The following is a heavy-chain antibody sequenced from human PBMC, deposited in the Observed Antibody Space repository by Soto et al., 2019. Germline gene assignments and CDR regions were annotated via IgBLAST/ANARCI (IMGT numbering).Heavy chain of an antibody. V-gene: IGHV3-30*18. CDR3: AKDYGDYQHSCFDY. D-gene: IGHD4-17*01. CDR1: GFTFSSYG. Sequence: GGSLRLSCAASGFTFSSYGMHWVRQAPGKGLEWVAVISYDGSNKYYADSVKGRFTISRDNSKNTLYLQMNSLRAEDTAVYYCAKDYGDYQHSCFDYWGQGTLVTVSS. J-gene: IGHJ4*02. CDR2: ISYDGSNK.